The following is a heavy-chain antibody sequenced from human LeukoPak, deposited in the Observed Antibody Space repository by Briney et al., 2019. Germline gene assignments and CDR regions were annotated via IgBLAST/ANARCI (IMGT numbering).Heavy chain of an antibody. D-gene: IGHD6-13*01. Sequence: GRSLRLSCAASGFTFDDYAMHWARQAPGKGLEWVSGISWNSGSIGYADSVKGRFTISRDNAKNSLYLQMNSLRAEDTALYYCAKDGAAAARTFDYWGQGTLVTVSS. J-gene: IGHJ4*02. CDR1: GFTFDDYA. CDR2: ISWNSGSI. V-gene: IGHV3-9*01. CDR3: AKDGAAAARTFDY.